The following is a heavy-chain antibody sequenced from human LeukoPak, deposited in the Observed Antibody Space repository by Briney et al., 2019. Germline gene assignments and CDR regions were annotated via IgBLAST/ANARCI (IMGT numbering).Heavy chain of an antibody. CDR1: GFTFSTYW. V-gene: IGHV3-7*01. Sequence: GGSLRLSCAASGFTFSTYWMSWVRQAPGKGLEWVANIKQDGSEKDYVDSVKGRFTVSRDNAKNSLYLQMNSLTAEDTAVYYCAVEYLHERSGYNYGPFDYWGQGTLVTVSS. J-gene: IGHJ4*02. D-gene: IGHD3-22*01. CDR3: AVEYLHERSGYNYGPFDY. CDR2: IKQDGSEK.